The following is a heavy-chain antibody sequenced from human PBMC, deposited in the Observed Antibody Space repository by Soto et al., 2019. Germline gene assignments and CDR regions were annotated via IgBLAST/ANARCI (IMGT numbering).Heavy chain of an antibody. Sequence: QVQLVESGGGVVQPGRSLRLSCAASGFTFSSYGMHWVRQAPGKGLEWVAVIWYDGSHKYYADSVKGRFTISRDNSKNTLYLQMTRLRVEDTAIYYCARARAYCGGDCSGMDVWGQGTTVTVSS. CDR3: ARARAYCGGDCSGMDV. D-gene: IGHD2-21*02. CDR1: GFTFSSYG. V-gene: IGHV3-33*01. J-gene: IGHJ6*02. CDR2: IWYDGSHK.